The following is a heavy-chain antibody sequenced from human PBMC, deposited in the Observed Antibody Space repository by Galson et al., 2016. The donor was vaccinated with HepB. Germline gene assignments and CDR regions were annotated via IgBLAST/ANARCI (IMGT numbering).Heavy chain of an antibody. J-gene: IGHJ3*02. CDR2: ISTTSST. CDR1: GFTLSDYF. CDR3: GAGFGDLSIDAFDT. Sequence: SLRLSCAGSGFTLSDYFMTWIRQAPGQGLEWISFISTTSSTTYADSVKGRFTISRDNANNILYLEMNSLRPDDTAVYYCGAGFGDLSIDAFDTWGQGTVVSVSS. D-gene: IGHD3-10*01. V-gene: IGHV3-11*06.